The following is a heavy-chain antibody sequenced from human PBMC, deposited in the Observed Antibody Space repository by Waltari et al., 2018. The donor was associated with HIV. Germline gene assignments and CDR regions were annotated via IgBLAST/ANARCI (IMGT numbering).Heavy chain of an antibody. J-gene: IGHJ5*02. V-gene: IGHV4-39*01. Sequence: QLQLQESGPGLVKPSETLSLTCTVSGGSISSSSYYWGWIRQPPGKGLEWIGSIYYSGRTYYNPSLKGRVTISVDTSKNQFSLKLSSVTAADTAVYYCARQQYCSGGSCPYNWFDPWGQGTLVTVSS. D-gene: IGHD2-15*01. CDR3: ARQQYCSGGSCPYNWFDP. CDR2: IYYSGRT. CDR1: GGSISSSSYY.